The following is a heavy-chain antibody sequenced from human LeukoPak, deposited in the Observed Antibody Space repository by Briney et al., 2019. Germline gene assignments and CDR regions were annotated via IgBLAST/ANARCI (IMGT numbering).Heavy chain of an antibody. CDR1: GFTFSSYE. D-gene: IGHD3-10*02. J-gene: IGHJ6*04. Sequence: GGSLRLSCAASGFTFSSYEMNWGRQAPGKGLEGVSYISSSGSTIYYADSVKGRFTISRDNAKNSLYLQMNSLRAEDTAVYYCAELGITMIGGVWGKGTTVTISS. CDR3: AELGITMIGGV. V-gene: IGHV3-48*03. CDR2: ISSSGSTI.